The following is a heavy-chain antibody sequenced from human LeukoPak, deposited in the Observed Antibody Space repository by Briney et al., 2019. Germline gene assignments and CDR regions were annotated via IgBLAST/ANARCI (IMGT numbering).Heavy chain of an antibody. D-gene: IGHD6-13*01. V-gene: IGHV3-33*08. Sequence: PGGSLRLSCAASGLTLSNYGMHWVRQAPGKGLEWVAVIWYDGSNKYYADSVRGRFTISRDNSKNTLYLQVNSLRAEDTAVYYCARGRGAAGPDYFDYWGQGTLVTVSS. J-gene: IGHJ4*02. CDR3: ARGRGAAGPDYFDY. CDR1: GLTLSNYG. CDR2: IWYDGSNK.